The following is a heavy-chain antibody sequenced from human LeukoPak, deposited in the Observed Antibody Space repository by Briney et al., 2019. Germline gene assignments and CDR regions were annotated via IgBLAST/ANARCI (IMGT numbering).Heavy chain of an antibody. CDR3: ARWPIAAAPPVYYFDY. J-gene: IGHJ4*02. V-gene: IGHV3-21*01. D-gene: IGHD6-13*01. CDR1: GRTFSSYN. Sequence: GGSLRLSCAASGRTFSSYNITWVRQAPGKGLDWVSSISSSSSHIYYADSVTGRFTISRDNAKNSLYLQMNSLRAEDTAVYYCARWPIAAAPPVYYFDYWGQGTLVTVSS. CDR2: ISSSSSHI.